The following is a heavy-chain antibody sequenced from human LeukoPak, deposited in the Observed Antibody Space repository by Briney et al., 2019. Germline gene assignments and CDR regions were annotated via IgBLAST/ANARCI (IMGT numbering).Heavy chain of an antibody. V-gene: IGHV3-9*01. D-gene: IGHD3-22*01. CDR1: GFTFDDYA. J-gene: IGHJ4*02. CDR3: ARGSSGRVVVIIADY. Sequence: PGGSLRLSCAASGFTFDDYAMHWVRQAPGKGLEWVSGISWNSGSIDYADSVKGRFTISRDNAKNSLYLQMNSLSAEDTAVYYCARGSSGRVVVIIADYWGQGTLVTVSS. CDR2: ISWNSGSI.